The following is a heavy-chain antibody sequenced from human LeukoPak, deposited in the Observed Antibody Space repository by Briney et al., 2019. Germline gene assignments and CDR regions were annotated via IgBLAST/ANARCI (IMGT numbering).Heavy chain of an antibody. V-gene: IGHV4-39*07. D-gene: IGHD3-10*02. CDR3: ARRPNLRFLFGELSFWFDP. CDR1: GGSISSSNYY. Sequence: SETLSLTCTVSGGSISSSNYYWGWIRQPPGKGLEWIGSFYYSGSTYYNPSLKSRVTISVDTSKNQFSLKLSSVTAADTAVYYCARRPNLRFLFGELSFWFDPWGQGTLVTVSS. CDR2: FYYSGST. J-gene: IGHJ5*02.